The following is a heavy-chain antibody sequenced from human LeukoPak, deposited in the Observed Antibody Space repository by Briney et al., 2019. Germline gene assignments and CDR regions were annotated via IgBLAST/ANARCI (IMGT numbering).Heavy chain of an antibody. J-gene: IGHJ6*03. V-gene: IGHV3-21*01. D-gene: IGHD4-11*01. Sequence: GGSLRLSCAASGFTFSSYSMNWVRQAPGKGLEWVSSISGSSGYIYQADSVKGRFTISRDNAKNSLYLQMNSLRAEDTAVYYCARGPDYTHYYYYYMDVWGKGTTVTVSS. CDR2: ISGSSGYI. CDR3: ARGPDYTHYYYYYMDV. CDR1: GFTFSSYS.